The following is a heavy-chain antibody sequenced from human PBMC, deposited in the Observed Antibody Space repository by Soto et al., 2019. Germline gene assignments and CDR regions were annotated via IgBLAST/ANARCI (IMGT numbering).Heavy chain of an antibody. Sequence: PVGSLRLSCASSVFTFSSYGMHCVRHSPGKGLEWVTGILYDGSDRYYADSVKGRFTISRENSKNTLYLQMNSLRTEDSAVYYWEKAGGGFGDFVKYWGQGTPVHVSS. D-gene: IGHD3-10*01. J-gene: IGHJ4*02. CDR3: EKAGGGFGDFVKY. V-gene: IGHV3-30*18. CDR2: ILYDGSDR. CDR1: VFTFSSYG.